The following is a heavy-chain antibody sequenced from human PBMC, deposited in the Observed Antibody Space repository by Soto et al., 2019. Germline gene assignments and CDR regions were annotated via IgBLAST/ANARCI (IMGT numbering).Heavy chain of an antibody. J-gene: IGHJ4*02. D-gene: IGHD2-8*01. CDR1: GFTFSDYY. V-gene: IGHV3-11*06. CDR2: ISSSSSYT. Sequence: QVQLVESGGGLVKPGGSLRLSCGASGFTFSDYYMSWIRQAPGKGLEWVSYISSSSSYTNYADSVKGRFTISRDNAKNSLYLQMNSLRAEDTAVYYCAREWVYSLPFDYWGQGTLVTVSS. CDR3: AREWVYSLPFDY.